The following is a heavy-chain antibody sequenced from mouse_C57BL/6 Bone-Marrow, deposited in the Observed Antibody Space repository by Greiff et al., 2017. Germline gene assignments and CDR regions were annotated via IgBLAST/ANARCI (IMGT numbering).Heavy chain of an antibody. V-gene: IGHV1-74*01. CDR2: IHPSDSDT. Sequence: QVQLKQPGAELVKPGASVKVCCKASGYTFTSYWMHWVKQRPGQGLEWIGRIHPSDSDTNYNQKFKGKATLTVDKSSSTAYMQLCSLTSEDSAVYYCAIRGNSAWFAYWGQGTLVTVSA. J-gene: IGHJ3*01. CDR3: AIRGNSAWFAY. CDR1: GYTFTSYW. D-gene: IGHD3-1*01.